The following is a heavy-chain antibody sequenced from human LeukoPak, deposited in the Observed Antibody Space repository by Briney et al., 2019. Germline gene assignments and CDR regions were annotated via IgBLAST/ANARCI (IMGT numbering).Heavy chain of an antibody. D-gene: IGHD5-18*01. CDR2: ISAYNGNT. CDR1: GYTFTSYD. Sequence: ASVKVSCKASGYTFTSYDISWVRQAPGQGLEWMGWISAYNGNTNYAQKLQGRVTMTTDTYTSTAYMELRSLRSDDTAVYYCARDKTAMETYYYYYMDVRGKGTTVTVSS. J-gene: IGHJ6*03. CDR3: ARDKTAMETYYYYYMDV. V-gene: IGHV1-18*01.